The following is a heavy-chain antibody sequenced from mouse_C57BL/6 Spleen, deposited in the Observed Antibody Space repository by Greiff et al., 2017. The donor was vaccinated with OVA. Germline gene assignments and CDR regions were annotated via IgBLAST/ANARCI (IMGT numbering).Heavy chain of an antibody. CDR2: IDPETGGT. V-gene: IGHV1-15*01. CDR3: TTPNYYGSSYWYFDV. D-gene: IGHD1-1*01. J-gene: IGHJ1*03. CDR1: GYTFTDYE. Sequence: LVESGAELVRPGASVTLSCKASGYTFTDYEMHWVKQTPVHGLEWIGAIDPETGGTAYNQKFKGKAILTADKSSSTAYMELRSLTSEDSAVYYCTTPNYYGSSYWYFDVWGTGTTVTVSS.